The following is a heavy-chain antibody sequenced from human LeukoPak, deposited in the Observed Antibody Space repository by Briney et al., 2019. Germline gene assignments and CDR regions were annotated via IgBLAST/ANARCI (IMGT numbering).Heavy chain of an antibody. CDR1: GFTFTYFA. CDR3: AKEVTRDGYRGFDY. Sequence: GGSLRLSCAASGFTFTYFAMSWVCQAPGKGLEWVSAITGSGGHTYYADSVKGRFTISRDNSKDTLYLQMSSLRAEDAALYYCAKEVTRDGYRGFDYWGQGTLVTVSS. V-gene: IGHV3-23*01. J-gene: IGHJ4*02. CDR2: ITGSGGHT. D-gene: IGHD5-18*01.